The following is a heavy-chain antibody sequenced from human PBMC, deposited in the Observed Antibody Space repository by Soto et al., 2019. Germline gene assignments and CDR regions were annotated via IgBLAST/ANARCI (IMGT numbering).Heavy chain of an antibody. CDR3: ARDPSAYDLPAY. V-gene: IGHV1-69*08. CDR2: IIPILGIA. J-gene: IGHJ4*02. D-gene: IGHD5-12*01. Sequence: QVQLVQSGAEVKKPGSSVKVSCKASGGTFSSYTISWVRQAPGQGLEWMGRIIPILGIANYAQKLQGRVTITADKSTSTAYMELSSLRSEDTALYYCARDPSAYDLPAYWGQGTLVTVSS. CDR1: GGTFSSYT.